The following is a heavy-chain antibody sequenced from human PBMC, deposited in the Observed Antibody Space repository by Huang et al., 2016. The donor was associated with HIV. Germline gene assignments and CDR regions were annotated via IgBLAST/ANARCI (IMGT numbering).Heavy chain of an antibody. Sequence: QLQLQESGPGLVKPSATLSLTCTVSGGSISSSSYYWGWIRQSPGKGLEWIGSIYYIGNGYYNPYLKSRVTMSVDRSSNQFSLKMHSVTAADTAVYYCASRTTVTTTSNYHYFYMDVWGKGTTVIVSS. V-gene: IGHV4-39*01. CDR3: ASRTTVTTTSNYHYFYMDV. CDR1: GGSISSSSYY. D-gene: IGHD4-17*01. CDR2: IYYIGNG. J-gene: IGHJ6*03.